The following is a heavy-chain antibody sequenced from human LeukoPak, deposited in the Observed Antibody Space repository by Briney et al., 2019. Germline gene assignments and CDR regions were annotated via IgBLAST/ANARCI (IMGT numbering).Heavy chain of an antibody. D-gene: IGHD3-10*01. CDR3: ARDREGGSGSWDY. CDR1: GFTFSSYA. Sequence: PGGSLRLSCAASGFTFSSYAMHWVRQAPGKGLEWVAVISYDGSNKYYADSVKGRFTISRDNSKNTLYLQMNSLRAEDTAVYYCARDREGGSGSWDYWGQGTLVTVSS. V-gene: IGHV3-30-3*01. J-gene: IGHJ4*02. CDR2: ISYDGSNK.